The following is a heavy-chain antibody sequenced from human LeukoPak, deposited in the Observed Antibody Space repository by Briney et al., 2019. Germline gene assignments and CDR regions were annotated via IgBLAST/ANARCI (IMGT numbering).Heavy chain of an antibody. CDR2: IYSGGST. V-gene: IGHV3-66*01. Sequence: GGSLRLSCAASGFTVSSNYMSWVRQAPGKGLEWVSVIYSGGSTYYADSVKGRFTISRDNSKNTLYLQMNSLRAEDTAVYYCARGTFYDSSGSNAFDIWGQGTMVTVSS. D-gene: IGHD3-22*01. CDR1: GFTVSSNY. CDR3: ARGTFYDSSGSNAFDI. J-gene: IGHJ3*02.